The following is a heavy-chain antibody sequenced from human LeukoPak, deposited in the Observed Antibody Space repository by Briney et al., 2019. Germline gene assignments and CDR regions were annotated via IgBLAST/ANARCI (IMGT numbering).Heavy chain of an antibody. V-gene: IGHV3-23*01. J-gene: IGHJ4*02. CDR2: TGGLGSST. D-gene: IGHD3-3*01. CDR3: ARDPGVVAFHYFDF. CDR1: GFTFSSHA. Sequence: GSLRLSCAASGFTFSSHAMAWLRQVPGKGLEWVTATGGLGSSTYYGNSVKGRFTISRDTSKNTVYLQMDSLRVEDTAVYYCARDPGVVAFHYFDFWGQGTLITVSS.